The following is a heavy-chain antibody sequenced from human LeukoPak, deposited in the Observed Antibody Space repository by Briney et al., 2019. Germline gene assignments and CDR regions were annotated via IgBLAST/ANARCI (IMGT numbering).Heavy chain of an antibody. CDR2: INPSGST. D-gene: IGHD5-24*01. Sequence: PSETLSLTGAVYGGSFSGYYWSWIRQPPGKGLEWIGEINPSGSTNYNPSLKSRVTISVDTSKNQFSLKLSSVTAADTAVYYCARDTDGYNDYWGQGTLVTVSS. V-gene: IGHV4-34*01. CDR3: ARDTDGYNDY. J-gene: IGHJ4*02. CDR1: GGSFSGYY.